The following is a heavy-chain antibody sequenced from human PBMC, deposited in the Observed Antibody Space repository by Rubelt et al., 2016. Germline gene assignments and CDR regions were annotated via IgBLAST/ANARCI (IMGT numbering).Heavy chain of an antibody. V-gene: IGHV3-21*01. J-gene: IGHJ6*02. Sequence: YYADSVKGRFTISRDNAKNSLYLQMNSLRAEDTAVYYCARGQLLWIGELSFSYYGMDVWGHGTTVTVSS. CDR3: ARGQLLWIGELSFSYYGMDV. D-gene: IGHD3-10*01.